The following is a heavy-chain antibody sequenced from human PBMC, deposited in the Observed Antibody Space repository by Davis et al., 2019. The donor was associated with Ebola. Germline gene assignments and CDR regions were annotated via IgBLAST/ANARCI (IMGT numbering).Heavy chain of an antibody. V-gene: IGHV3-66*01. Sequence: GGSLRLSCAASGFTVSSNYMSWVRQAPGKGLEWVSIIYSGGSTYYADSVKGRFTISRDKSKNTLYLQMNSLRAEDTAVYYCAVWSGAYYNGMDVWGQGTTVTVSS. J-gene: IGHJ6*02. CDR3: AVWSGAYYNGMDV. CDR1: GFTVSSNY. CDR2: IYSGGST. D-gene: IGHD3-3*01.